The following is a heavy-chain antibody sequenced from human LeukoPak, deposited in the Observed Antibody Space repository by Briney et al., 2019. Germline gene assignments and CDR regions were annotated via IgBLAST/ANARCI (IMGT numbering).Heavy chain of an antibody. V-gene: IGHV3-23*01. Sequence: PGGSLRLSCAVSGFAFSTYAMSWVRQAPGKGLDYVSTISGSGGSTYYADSVKGRFTISRDNAKNSLYLQMNSLKVEDTAIYYCARDNWVDCWGQGTLVTVSS. CDR3: ARDNWVDC. J-gene: IGHJ5*01. CDR1: GFAFSTYA. CDR2: ISGSGGST.